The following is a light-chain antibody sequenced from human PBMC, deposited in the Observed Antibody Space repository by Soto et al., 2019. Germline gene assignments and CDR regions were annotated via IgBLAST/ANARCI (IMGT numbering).Light chain of an antibody. Sequence: DIQMTQSPSTLSASVGDTVTVTCRASQSISTYLTWYQQKPGKAPKLLIYDASSLKSGVPSRFSGSGSGTEFTLTISSLQPDDFATYYCQHYYSYPITFGQGTRLEIK. CDR2: DAS. CDR1: QSISTY. CDR3: QHYYSYPIT. J-gene: IGKJ5*01. V-gene: IGKV1-5*01.